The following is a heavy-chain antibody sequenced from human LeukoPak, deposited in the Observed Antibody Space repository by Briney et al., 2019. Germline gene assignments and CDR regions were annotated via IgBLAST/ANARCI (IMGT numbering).Heavy chain of an antibody. CDR1: GGTFSSYA. Sequence: SVKVSCKASGGTFSSYAISWVRQAPGQGLEWMGGIIPIFGTANYAQKFQGRVTITTDESTSTAYMELSSLRSEDTAVYYCATCSGGSCYRYCYYMDVWGKGTTVTVSS. V-gene: IGHV1-69*05. D-gene: IGHD2-15*01. CDR2: IIPIFGTA. CDR3: ATCSGGSCYRYCYYMDV. J-gene: IGHJ6*03.